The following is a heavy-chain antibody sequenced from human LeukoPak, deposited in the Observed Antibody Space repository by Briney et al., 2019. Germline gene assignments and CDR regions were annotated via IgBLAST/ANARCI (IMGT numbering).Heavy chain of an antibody. V-gene: IGHV4-61*02. J-gene: IGHJ6*03. CDR2: IYTSGST. CDR1: GASISSGSYY. CDR3: AREGSDMGYYYYMDV. Sequence: SETLSLTCTVSGASISSGSYYWSWIRQPAGKGLEWIGRIYTSGSTNYNPSLKSRVTISVDTSKNQFSLKLSSVTAADTAVYYCAREGSDMGYYYYMDVWGKGTTVTISS. D-gene: IGHD2-15*01.